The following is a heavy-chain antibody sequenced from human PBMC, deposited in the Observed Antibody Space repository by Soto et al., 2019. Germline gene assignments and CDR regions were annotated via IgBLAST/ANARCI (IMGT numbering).Heavy chain of an antibody. Sequence: QVQLVESGGGVVQPGRSLRLSCAASGFTFSSYAMHWVRQAPGKGLEWVAVISYDGSNKYYADSVKGRFTISRDNSKNTLYLQMNSLRAEDTAVYYCARDRAASGYYYGSWGYGMDVRGQGTTVTVSS. CDR2: ISYDGSNK. CDR3: ARDRAASGYYYGSWGYGMDV. D-gene: IGHD3-10*01. CDR1: GFTFSSYA. V-gene: IGHV3-30-3*01. J-gene: IGHJ6*02.